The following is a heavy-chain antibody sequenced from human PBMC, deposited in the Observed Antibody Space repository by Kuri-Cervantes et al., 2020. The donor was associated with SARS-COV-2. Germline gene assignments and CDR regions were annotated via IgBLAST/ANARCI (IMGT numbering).Heavy chain of an antibody. D-gene: IGHD2-2*02. CDR1: GFTFGDYA. CDR3: TRELVVPAAIYPDAFDI. J-gene: IGHJ3*02. V-gene: IGHV3-49*04. Sequence: GGSLRLSCTASGFTFGDYAMSWVRQAPGKGLEWVGFIRSKAYGGTTEYAASVKGRFTISRDDSKSIAYLQMNSLKTEDTAVYYCTRELVVPAAIYPDAFDIWGQGTMVTVSS. CDR2: IRSKAYGGTT.